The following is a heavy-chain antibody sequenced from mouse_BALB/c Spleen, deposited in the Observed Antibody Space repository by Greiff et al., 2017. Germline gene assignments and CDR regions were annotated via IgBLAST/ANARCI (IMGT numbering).Heavy chain of an antibody. Sequence: EVKLVESGGGLVQPGGSRKLSCAASGFTFSSFGMHWVRQAPEKGLEWVAYISSGSSTIYYADTVKGRFTISRDNPKNTLFLQMTSLRSEDTAMYYCARKGNYRYESYAMDYWGQGTSVTVSS. CDR1: GFTFSSFG. J-gene: IGHJ4*01. V-gene: IGHV5-17*02. CDR3: ARKGNYRYESYAMDY. D-gene: IGHD2-14*01. CDR2: ISSGSSTI.